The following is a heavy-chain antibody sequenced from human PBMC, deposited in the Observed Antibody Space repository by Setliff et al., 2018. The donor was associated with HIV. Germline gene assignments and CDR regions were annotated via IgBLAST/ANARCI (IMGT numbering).Heavy chain of an antibody. V-gene: IGHV3-33*06. CDR3: AKDPSAGAPRYYYYMDV. D-gene: IGHD6-13*01. Sequence: PGGSLRLSCAASAFTFRSYAMHWVRQAPGKGLEWVAVIWYDGSNKYYADSVKGRFTISRGNSKNTLYLQMNSLRAEDTAVYYCAKDPSAGAPRYYYYMDVWGKGTTVTVSS. J-gene: IGHJ6*03. CDR2: IWYDGSNK. CDR1: AFTFRSYA.